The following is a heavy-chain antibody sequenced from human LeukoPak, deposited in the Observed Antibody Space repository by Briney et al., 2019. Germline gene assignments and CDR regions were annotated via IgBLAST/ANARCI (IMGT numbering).Heavy chain of an antibody. V-gene: IGHV3-7*01. Sequence: GGSLRLSCAGSGFTFSDFWMTWVRQTPGKGLEWVANIKEDGTEKNLVDSVKGRFTISRDNPKSTLYLLMNRLRTEDTAVYYCAKDGDRGPIGYWGQGTLVTVSS. CDR1: GFTFSDFW. J-gene: IGHJ4*02. CDR3: AKDGDRGPIGY. CDR2: IKEDGTEK. D-gene: IGHD7-27*01.